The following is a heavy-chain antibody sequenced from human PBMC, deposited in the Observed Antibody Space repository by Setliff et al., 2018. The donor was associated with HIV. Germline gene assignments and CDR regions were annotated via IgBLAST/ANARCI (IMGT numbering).Heavy chain of an antibody. CDR3: ARVEDYYDSSSYYPPDAFYI. CDR2: IIPIFGTA. J-gene: IGHJ3*02. D-gene: IGHD3-22*01. V-gene: IGHV1-69*13. Sequence: SVKVSCKASGGTFSSYAISWVRQAPRQGLEWMGGIIPIFGTANYAQKFQGRVTITADESTSTAYMELSSLRSEDTAVYYCARVEDYYDSSSYYPPDAFYIWGQGTMVTVSS. CDR1: GGTFSSYA.